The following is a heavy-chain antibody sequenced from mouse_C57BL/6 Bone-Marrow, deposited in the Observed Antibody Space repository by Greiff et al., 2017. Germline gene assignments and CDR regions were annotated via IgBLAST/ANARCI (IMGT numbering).Heavy chain of an antibody. CDR3: TRPYYRNPCAY. V-gene: IGHV14-4*01. J-gene: IGHJ3*01. D-gene: IGHD2-5*01. CDR2: IDPENGDT. CDR1: GFNIKDDY. Sequence: EVQLQQPGAELVRPGASVKLSCTASGFNIKDDYMTWVKQRPEQGLEWIGWIDPENGDTEYASKFKGKATLTADTSSNTAYLQLSSLTSEDSAVYDCTRPYYRNPCAYWGRGTLVTVSA.